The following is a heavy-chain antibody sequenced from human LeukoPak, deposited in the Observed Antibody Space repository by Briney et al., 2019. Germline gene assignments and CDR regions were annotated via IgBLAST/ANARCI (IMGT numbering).Heavy chain of an antibody. Sequence: SGGSLRLSCAASGFTFSSYSMNWVRQAPGEGLEWVSSISSSSSYIYYADSVKGRFTISRDNAKNSLYLQMNSLRAEDTAVYYCARARLAAGTIYFDYWGQGTLVTVSS. V-gene: IGHV3-21*01. CDR1: GFTFSSYS. J-gene: IGHJ4*02. CDR2: ISSSSSYI. D-gene: IGHD6-19*01. CDR3: ARARLAAGTIYFDY.